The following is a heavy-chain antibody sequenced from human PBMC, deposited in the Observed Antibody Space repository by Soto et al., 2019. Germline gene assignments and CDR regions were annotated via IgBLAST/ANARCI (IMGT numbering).Heavy chain of an antibody. CDR2: VYNDGSA. V-gene: IGHV4-4*02. J-gene: IGHJ4*02. CDR1: GVSISSGNW. CDR3: ARLVYDSRLNYLYFDH. D-gene: IGHD3-22*01. Sequence: SETLSLTCDVSGVSISSGNWWSWVRQPPGKGLEWIAEVYNDGSANYHPSLESRATISVDRSKNQFSLRLSSVTAADTGKYYCARLVYDSRLNYLYFDHWGQGTLVT.